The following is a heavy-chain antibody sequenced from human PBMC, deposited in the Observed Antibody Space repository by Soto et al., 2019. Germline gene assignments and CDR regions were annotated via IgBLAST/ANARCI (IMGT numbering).Heavy chain of an antibody. CDR3: ARGSGSVFDY. V-gene: IGHV5-51*01. J-gene: IGHJ4*02. CDR2: IYVDDSDT. Sequence: RGESLKSSCKASRDSFTGYWIGWLRQMPGKGLEWMGIIYVDDSDTRYRPSLQGQVTISTDKSLGTAYLQWSSLKASDTATYYCARGSGSVFDYWGQGTLVTVSS. CDR1: RDSFTGYW. D-gene: IGHD3-10*01.